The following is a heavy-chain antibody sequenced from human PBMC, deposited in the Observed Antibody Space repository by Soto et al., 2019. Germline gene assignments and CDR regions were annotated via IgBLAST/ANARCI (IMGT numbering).Heavy chain of an antibody. CDR2: IYYSGST. CDR3: AGYGVYCSGGSCYGPDYYYYYMDV. Sequence: PSETLSLTCTVSGGSISSGGYYWSWIRQHPGKGLEWIGYIYYSGSTYYNPSLKSRVTISVDTSKNQFSLKLSSVTAAGTAVYYCAGYGVYCSGGSCYGPDYYYYYMDVWGKGTTVTVSS. J-gene: IGHJ6*03. D-gene: IGHD2-15*01. CDR1: GGSISSGGYY. V-gene: IGHV4-31*02.